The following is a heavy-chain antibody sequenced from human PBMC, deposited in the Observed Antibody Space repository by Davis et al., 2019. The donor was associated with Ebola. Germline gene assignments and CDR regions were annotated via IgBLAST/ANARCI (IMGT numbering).Heavy chain of an antibody. CDR2: ISSSGSTI. D-gene: IGHD3-9*01. CDR3: ARDRGYYDILTGPSHLRY. V-gene: IGHV3-48*04. CDR1: GFTFSSYG. Sequence: GGSLRLSCAASGFTFSSYGMHWVRQAPGKGLERVSYISSSGSTIYYADSVKGRFTISRDNAKNTLYLQMNSLRAEDTAVYYCARDRGYYDILTGPSHLRYWGQGTLVTVSS. J-gene: IGHJ4*02.